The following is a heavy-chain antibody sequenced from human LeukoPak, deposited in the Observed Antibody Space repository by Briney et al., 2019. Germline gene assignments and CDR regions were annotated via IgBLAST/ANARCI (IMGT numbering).Heavy chain of an antibody. CDR1: GGSISSGSYY. D-gene: IGHD2-2*02. Sequence: SQTLSLTCTVSGGSISSGSYYWSWLRQPPGKGLEWIGYIYYSGSTYYNPSLKSRVTISVDTSRNQFSLKLSSVTAADTAVYYCAGAGYCSRPSCYTAYYYYMDVWGKGTTVTVSS. CDR2: IYYSGST. J-gene: IGHJ6*03. CDR3: AGAGYCSRPSCYTAYYYYMDV. V-gene: IGHV4-30-4*08.